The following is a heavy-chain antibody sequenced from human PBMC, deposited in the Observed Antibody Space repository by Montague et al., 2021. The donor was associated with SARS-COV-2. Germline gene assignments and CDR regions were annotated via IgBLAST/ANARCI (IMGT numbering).Heavy chain of an antibody. CDR2: IKPDGTDK. J-gene: IGHJ4*02. CDR3: ATDSFSGYFD. V-gene: IGHV3-7*01. CDR1: GIIFTNSW. D-gene: IGHD3-22*01. Sequence: SLRLSCAASGIIFTNSWMSWVRQAPGKGLEWVANIKPDGTDKYYVDSVKDRFTISRDNAKKSLYLQMNSLTAEDTAVYYCATDSFSGYFDWGQGTLVTVSS.